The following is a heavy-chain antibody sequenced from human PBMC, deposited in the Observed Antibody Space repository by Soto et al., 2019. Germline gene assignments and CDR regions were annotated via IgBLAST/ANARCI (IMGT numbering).Heavy chain of an antibody. Sequence: VGSLRLSCAASGFTFSSYGMHWVRQAPGKGLEWVAVIWYDGSNKYYADSVKGRFTISRDNSKNTLYLQMNSLRAEDTAVYYCARGPPNTAMGLGTDYWGQGTLVTVSS. J-gene: IGHJ4*02. CDR3: ARGPPNTAMGLGTDY. CDR2: IWYDGSNK. V-gene: IGHV3-33*01. CDR1: GFTFSSYG. D-gene: IGHD5-18*01.